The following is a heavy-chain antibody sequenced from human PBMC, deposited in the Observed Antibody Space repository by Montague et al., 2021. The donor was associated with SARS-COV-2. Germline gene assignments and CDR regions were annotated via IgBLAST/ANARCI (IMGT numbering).Heavy chain of an antibody. D-gene: IGHD3-10*01. J-gene: IGHJ4*02. CDR1: GGSMSSYH. CDR3: ARDVRYYYDQ. Sequence: SETLSLACSVSGGSMSSYHWVWIRQPPGKGLEWIGYVSYRGSTNYNLSLESRVTISLDTSKNRFSLRVTSVTAADTAVYYCARDVRYYYDQWGQGILVTVSS. V-gene: IGHV4-59*01. CDR2: VSYRGST.